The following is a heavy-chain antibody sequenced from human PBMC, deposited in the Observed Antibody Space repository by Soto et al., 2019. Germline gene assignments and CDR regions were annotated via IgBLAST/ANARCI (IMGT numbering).Heavy chain of an antibody. CDR2: IYYIGRT. J-gene: IGHJ6*03. CDR1: GGSISSSRYY. Sequence: QPQLQESGPGLVKPSETLSLTCTVSGGSISSSRYYWGWIRQSPGQGLEWVGCIYYIGRTYYNPSLEGRVTISVDTSRNQFSLNLISVTAADTAVYYCAREGYCTGGSCGVYFYYYYMDVWGKGTTVTVSS. CDR3: AREGYCTGGSCGVYFYYYYMDV. V-gene: IGHV4-39*01. D-gene: IGHD2-15*01.